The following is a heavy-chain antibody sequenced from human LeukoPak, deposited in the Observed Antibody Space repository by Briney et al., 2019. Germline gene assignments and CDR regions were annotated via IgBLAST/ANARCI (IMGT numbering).Heavy chain of an antibody. V-gene: IGHV4-34*01. Sequence: PSETLSLTCAVYGGSFSGYYWSWIRQPPGKGLGWIGEINHSGSTNYNPSLKSRVTISVDTSKNQFSLKLSSVTAADTAVYYCARRMSGRHHMDVWGKGTTVTVSS. D-gene: IGHD3-3*01. J-gene: IGHJ6*03. CDR3: ARRMSGRHHMDV. CDR2: INHSGST. CDR1: GGSFSGYY.